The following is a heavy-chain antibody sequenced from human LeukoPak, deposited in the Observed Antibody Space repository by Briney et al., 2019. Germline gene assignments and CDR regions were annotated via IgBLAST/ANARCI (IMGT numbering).Heavy chain of an antibody. D-gene: IGHD6-19*01. Sequence: ASVKVSCKASGYTFTSYGISWVRQAPGQGLEWMGWISAYNGNTNYAQKLQGRGTMTTDTSTSTGYMELRSLRSDDTAVYYCARDLKMGYSSGRYSWGTGSSNDYWGQGTLVTVSS. CDR3: ARDLKMGYSSGRYSWGTGSSNDY. V-gene: IGHV1-18*01. CDR1: GYTFTSYG. CDR2: ISAYNGNT. J-gene: IGHJ4*02.